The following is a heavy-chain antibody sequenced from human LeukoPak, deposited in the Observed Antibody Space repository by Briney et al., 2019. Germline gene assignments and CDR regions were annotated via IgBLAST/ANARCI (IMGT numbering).Heavy chain of an antibody. CDR2: ISGSGGST. CDR1: GFTFSIYA. V-gene: IGHV3-23*01. CDR3: AKPPRSGSYWLH. Sequence: GGSLRLSCAASGFTFSIYAMSWVRQAPGKGLEWVSAISGSGGSTYYADSVKGRFTISRDNSKNTLYLQMNSLRAEDTAVYYCAKPPRSGSYWLHWGQGTLVTVSS. D-gene: IGHD1-26*01. J-gene: IGHJ4*02.